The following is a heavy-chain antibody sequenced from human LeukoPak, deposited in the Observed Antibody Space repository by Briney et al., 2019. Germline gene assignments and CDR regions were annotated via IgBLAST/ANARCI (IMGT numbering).Heavy chain of an antibody. CDR3: ARDWVYSGSYSFWFDP. CDR2: IIPIFCTA. J-gene: IGHJ5*02. D-gene: IGHD1-26*01. CDR1: GGTFSSYA. V-gene: IGHV1-69*01. Sequence: SSVKVSCKASGGTFSSYAISWVRQAPGQGREWMGGIIPIFCTANYAQKFHGRVTMTADESTSTAYMELSSLRSEDTAVYYCARDWVYSGSYSFWFDPWGQGTLVTVSS.